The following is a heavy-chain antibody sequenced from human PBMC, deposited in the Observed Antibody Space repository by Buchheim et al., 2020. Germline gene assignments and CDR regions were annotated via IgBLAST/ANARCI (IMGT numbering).Heavy chain of an antibody. V-gene: IGHV3-11*06. D-gene: IGHD4-11*01. CDR1: GFTFSDYY. CDR3: ARGHTVTTYKSGGYYYYGMDV. Sequence: QVQLVESGGGLVKPGGSLRLSCAASGFTFSDYYMSWIRQAPGKGLEWVSYISSSSSYTNYADSVTGRFTISRDNAKNLLYLQMNSLRAEDTAVYYCARGHTVTTYKSGGYYYYGMDVWGQGTT. CDR2: ISSSSSYT. J-gene: IGHJ6*02.